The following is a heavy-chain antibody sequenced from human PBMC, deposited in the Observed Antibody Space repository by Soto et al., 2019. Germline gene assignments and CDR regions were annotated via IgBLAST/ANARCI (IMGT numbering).Heavy chain of an antibody. CDR1: GYTFTSYD. CDR3: ARVEVAGTVDAFDI. J-gene: IGHJ3*02. Sequence: SVKVSCKASGYTFTSYDINWVRQATGQGLEWMGWMNPNSGNTGYAQKFQGRVTMTRNTSISTAYMELSSLRSEDTAVYYCARVEVAGTVDAFDIWGQGTMVTVSS. D-gene: IGHD6-19*01. CDR2: MNPNSGNT. V-gene: IGHV1-8*01.